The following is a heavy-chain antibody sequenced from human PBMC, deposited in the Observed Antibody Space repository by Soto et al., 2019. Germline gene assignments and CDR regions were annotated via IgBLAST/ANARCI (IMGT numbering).Heavy chain of an antibody. V-gene: IGHV3-20*01. Sequence: GGSLRLSCAASGFTFDDYGMSWVRQAPGKGLEWVSGINWNGGSTGYADSVKGRFTISRDNAKNSLYLQMNSLRAEDTALYHCARLSRSWAPEDYYFDYWGQGTLVTVSS. J-gene: IGHJ4*02. CDR1: GFTFDDYG. CDR3: ARLSRSWAPEDYYFDY. CDR2: INWNGGST. D-gene: IGHD7-27*01.